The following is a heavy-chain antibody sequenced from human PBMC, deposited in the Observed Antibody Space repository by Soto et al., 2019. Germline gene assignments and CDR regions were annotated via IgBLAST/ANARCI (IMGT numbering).Heavy chain of an antibody. CDR2: IDWDDDK. D-gene: IGHD1-26*01. Sequence: SDPTLENPTQTLTLTCTFSGFSLSTSGMRVSWIRQPPGKALEWPARIDWDDDKFYSTSLKTRLTISKDTSKNQVVLTMTNMDPVDTATYYCARIREISYGMDVWGQGTTVTVS. J-gene: IGHJ6*02. CDR1: GFSLSTSGMR. CDR3: ARIREISYGMDV. V-gene: IGHV2-70*04.